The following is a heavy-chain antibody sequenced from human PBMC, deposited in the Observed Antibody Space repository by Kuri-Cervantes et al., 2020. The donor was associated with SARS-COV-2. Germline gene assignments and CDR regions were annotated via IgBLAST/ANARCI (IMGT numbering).Heavy chain of an antibody. CDR2: IYYSGST. V-gene: IGHV4-39*07. J-gene: IGHJ6*03. D-gene: IGHD6-6*01. CDR1: GGSISSSSYY. CDR3: ARVNSSSKSYYYYYYMDV. Sequence: SETLSLTCTVSGGSISSSSYYWGWIRQPPGKGLEWIGSIYYSGSTYYNPSLKSRVTISVDTSKNQFSLKLSSVTAADTAVYYCARVNSSSKSYYYYYYMDVWGKGTAVTVSS.